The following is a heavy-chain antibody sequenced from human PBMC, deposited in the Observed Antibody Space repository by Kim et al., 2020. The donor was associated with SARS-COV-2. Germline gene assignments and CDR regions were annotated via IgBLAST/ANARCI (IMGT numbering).Heavy chain of an antibody. CDR2: IYYSGST. D-gene: IGHD6-13*01. J-gene: IGHJ4*02. V-gene: IGHV4-39*01. CDR3: ASFSYSSSWDFDY. Sequence: SETLSLTCTVSGGSISTSSYYWGWIRQPPGKGLEWIGSIYYSGSTYYNPSLKSRVTISVDTSKNQFSLKLSSVTAADTAVYYCASFSYSSSWDFDYWGQGTLVTVSS. CDR1: GGSISTSSYY.